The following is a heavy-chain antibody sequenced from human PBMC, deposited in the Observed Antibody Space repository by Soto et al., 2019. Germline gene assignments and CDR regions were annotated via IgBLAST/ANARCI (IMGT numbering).Heavy chain of an antibody. J-gene: IGHJ4*02. CDR1: AGSIDTHY. Sequence: PSETLSLTCTVSAGSIDTHYWSWIRQPPGKGLEWIGSIYYDGTANSNPSLKSRVAISVDMSNNQFSLSLSSVTAADTAVYYCARDYSTRNSGNWYGFDYWGQGTLVTVSS. CDR3: ARDYSTRNSGNWYGFDY. V-gene: IGHV4-59*11. D-gene: IGHD6-13*01. CDR2: IYYDGTA.